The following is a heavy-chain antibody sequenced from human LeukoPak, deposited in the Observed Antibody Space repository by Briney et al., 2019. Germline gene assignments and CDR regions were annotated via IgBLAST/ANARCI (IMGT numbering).Heavy chain of an antibody. Sequence: GESLKTSCKGSGSSFTNYWSGWVRQMPGKGLEWMGIINPGDSDIRYSPSFQAQVALSVDRSLSTAYLQWSRLKAADTAIYYCARQVVSSGYHPVYSDYWGQGTLVTVST. CDR2: INPGDSDI. V-gene: IGHV5-51*01. CDR3: ARQVVSSGYHPVYSDY. CDR1: GSSFTNYW. J-gene: IGHJ4*02. D-gene: IGHD3-22*01.